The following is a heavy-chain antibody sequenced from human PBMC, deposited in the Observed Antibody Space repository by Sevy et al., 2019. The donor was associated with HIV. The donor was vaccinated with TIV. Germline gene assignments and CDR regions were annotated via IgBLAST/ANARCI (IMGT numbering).Heavy chain of an antibody. CDR3: ALGTIFELNYFDP. CDR2: INPNSGAT. V-gene: IGHV1-2*02. D-gene: IGHD3-3*01. J-gene: IGHJ5*02. CDR1: GNTFTAYY. Sequence: ASVKVSCRASGNTFTAYYVHWVRQAPGQGLEWMGWINPNSGATKYAQKFQGRVTMTRDTSFSAVYMDLSRLTSADTAVYYCALGTIFELNYFDPWGQGTLVTVSS.